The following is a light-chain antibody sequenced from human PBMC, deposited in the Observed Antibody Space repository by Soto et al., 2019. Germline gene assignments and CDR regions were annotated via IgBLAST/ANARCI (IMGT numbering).Light chain of an antibody. CDR1: SSDVGSYTL. CDR2: EGS. V-gene: IGLV2-23*03. J-gene: IGLJ2*01. CDR3: CSYAGSITFVV. Sequence: QSVLTQPASVSGSPGQSITISCTGTSSDVGSYTLVSWYQQHPGKAPKLMIYEGSKRPSGVSNRFSGSKSGNTASLTISGLQADDEADYYCCSYAGSITFVVFGGGTQLTVL.